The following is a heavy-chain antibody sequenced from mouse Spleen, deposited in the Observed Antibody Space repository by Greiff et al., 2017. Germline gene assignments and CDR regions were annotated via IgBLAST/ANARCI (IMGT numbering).Heavy chain of an antibody. V-gene: IGHV1-80*01. CDR1: GYSFSSYC. D-gene: IGHD1-1*01. J-gene: IGHJ2*01. CDR2: IYPGDGDT. CDR3: ARWDYYGRSPSYFDY. Sequence: VQLQESGAELVRPGSSVKISCKASGYSFSSYCMNWVKQRPGQGLEWIGQIYPGDGDTNYNGKFKGKATLTADKSSSTAYMLLSSLTTEAYAVYFCARWDYYGRSPSYFDYWGQGTTRTVSS.